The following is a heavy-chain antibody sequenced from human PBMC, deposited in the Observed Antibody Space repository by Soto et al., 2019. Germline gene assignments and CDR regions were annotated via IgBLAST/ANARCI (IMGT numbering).Heavy chain of an antibody. CDR1: GFTFSSYS. V-gene: IGHV3-48*02. CDR3: ARRGYSGYPFDC. Sequence: EVQLVESGGGLVQPGGSLRLSCAASGFTFSSYSMNSVRQAPGKGLEWISYISSSATVYYADSVRGRFTISRDNAKNSLYLQMNSLRDEDTAVYYCARRGYSGYPFDCWGQGALVTVSS. J-gene: IGHJ4*02. CDR2: ISSSATV. D-gene: IGHD5-12*01.